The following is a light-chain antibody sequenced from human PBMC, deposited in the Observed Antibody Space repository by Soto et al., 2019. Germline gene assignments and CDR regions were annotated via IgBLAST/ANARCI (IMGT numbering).Light chain of an antibody. Sequence: EIVMTQSPATLSVSPGERATLSCRASQSAGTNLAWYQQKPGLAPRLLIYRASNRAADTPARFSGSGSGTEFTLTLSSLQSEDFAVYYCQQHNGWPLTFGQGTRLDIK. J-gene: IGKJ5*01. CDR2: RAS. CDR1: QSAGTN. CDR3: QQHNGWPLT. V-gene: IGKV3-15*01.